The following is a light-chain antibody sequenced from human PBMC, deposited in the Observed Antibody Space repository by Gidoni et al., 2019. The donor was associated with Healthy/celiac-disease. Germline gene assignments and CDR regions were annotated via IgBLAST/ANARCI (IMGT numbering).Light chain of an antibody. CDR3: QVWDSSSDHVV. J-gene: IGLJ2*01. CDR2: DDS. Sequence: SYVLTQPHSVSVAPGQTARITCGGNNIGSKSVHWCQQKPGQAPVLVVYDDSDRPSGIPERFSGSNSGNTATLTISRVEAGDEADYYCQVWDSSSDHVVFGGGTKLTVL. V-gene: IGLV3-21*02. CDR1: NIGSKS.